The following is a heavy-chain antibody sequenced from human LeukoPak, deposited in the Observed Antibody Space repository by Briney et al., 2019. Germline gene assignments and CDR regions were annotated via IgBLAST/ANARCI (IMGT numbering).Heavy chain of an antibody. CDR2: INRDGSTT. J-gene: IGHJ6*02. Sequence: PGGSLRLSCAASESTFSKFWMHWVRQAPGKGLVWVSGINRDGSTTTYADSVKGRFTVSRDNAKNTLYLQMNSLRAEDTAVYYCARGNYYGMGVWGQGTTVTVSS. CDR3: ARGNYYGMGV. D-gene: IGHD2/OR15-2a*01. V-gene: IGHV3-74*03. CDR1: ESTFSKFW.